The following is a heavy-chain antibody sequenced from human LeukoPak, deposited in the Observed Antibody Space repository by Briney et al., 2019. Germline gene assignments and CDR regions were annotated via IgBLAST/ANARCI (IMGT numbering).Heavy chain of an antibody. J-gene: IGHJ4*02. D-gene: IGHD6-13*01. V-gene: IGHV1-2*02. CDR1: GYTFTGYY. CDR3: ARDREGSRWSPGY. CDR2: INPNSGGT. Sequence: GASVKVSCKASGYTFTGYYIHWVRQASGQGLEWMGWINPNSGGTNYAQKFQGRVTMTRDTSISTTYMELSRLRSDDTAVYYCARDREGSRWSPGYWGQGTLVTVSS.